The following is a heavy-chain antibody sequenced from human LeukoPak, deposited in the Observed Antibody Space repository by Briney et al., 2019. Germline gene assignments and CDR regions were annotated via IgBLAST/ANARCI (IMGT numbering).Heavy chain of an antibody. CDR2: IYTSGGP. CDR3: ARLTSSWYQDWYFDL. D-gene: IGHD6-13*01. J-gene: IGHJ2*01. V-gene: IGHV4-4*07. Sequence: PSETQSLTCTVSSGSISSYDWSWIRQPAGKGLEWIGRIYTSGGPNYNPSLKSRVTMSVDTSKNQFSLKLSSVTAADTAVYYCARLTSSWYQDWYFDLWGRGTLVTVSS. CDR1: SGSISSYD.